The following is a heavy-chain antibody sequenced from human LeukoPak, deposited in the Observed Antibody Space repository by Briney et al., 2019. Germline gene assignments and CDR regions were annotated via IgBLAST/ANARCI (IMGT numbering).Heavy chain of an antibody. D-gene: IGHD6-13*01. CDR1: GDIFSSNRAA. J-gene: IGHJ6*03. CDR3: AREYSNRFMKNYYMDV. V-gene: IGHV6-1*01. CDR2: TYSRSEWYN. Sequence: PSQTLSLTCVLSGDIFSSNRAAWHWFRQSPSRGLEWLGRTYSRSEWYNDYAVSVKSRITINPDTSKNQFSLHLNSVTPEDSAVYYCAREYSNRFMKNYYMDVWGKGTTVTVSS.